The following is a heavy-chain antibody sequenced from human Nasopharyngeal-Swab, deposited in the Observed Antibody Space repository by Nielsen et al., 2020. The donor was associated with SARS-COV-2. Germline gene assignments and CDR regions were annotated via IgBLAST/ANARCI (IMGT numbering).Heavy chain of an antibody. D-gene: IGHD6-13*01. CDR1: GFTFGSYA. CDR3: VKGSSSWYSDYYYMDV. J-gene: IGHJ6*03. Sequence: GESLKISCSASGFTFGSYAMHWVRQAPGKGLEYVSAISSNGGSTYYADSVKGRFTISRDNSKNTLYLQMSSLRAEDTAVYYCVKGSSSWYSDYYYMDVWGKGTTVTVSS. V-gene: IGHV3-64D*06. CDR2: ISSNGGST.